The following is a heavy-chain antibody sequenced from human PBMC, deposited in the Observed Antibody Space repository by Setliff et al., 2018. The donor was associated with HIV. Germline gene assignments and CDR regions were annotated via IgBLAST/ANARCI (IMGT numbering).Heavy chain of an antibody. V-gene: IGHV1-18*01. CDR3: AREPSGWYFKDNWFDP. CDR2: ISVYNGDK. Sequence: ASVKVSCKASGYTFTSYDINWVRQATGQGLEWMGWISVYNGDKKYAQKFQGRVTMTTDTPTRTAYMELRSLKSDDTAVYYCAREPSGWYFKDNWFDPWGQGTLVTVSS. CDR1: GYTFTSYD. D-gene: IGHD6-19*01. J-gene: IGHJ5*02.